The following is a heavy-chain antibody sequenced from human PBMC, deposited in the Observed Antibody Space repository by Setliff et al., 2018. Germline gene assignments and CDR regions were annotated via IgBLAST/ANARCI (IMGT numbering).Heavy chain of an antibody. Sequence: SVKVSCKASGGTFSSYGISWVRQAPGQGLEWLGGTIPNFGTTNYAQEFQGRVTITADESTITAYMELSSLRSEDTAVYYCARVRDCSGGICHRGFHHYMDVWGKGTTVTVSS. CDR1: GGTFSSYG. CDR2: TIPNFGTT. D-gene: IGHD2-15*01. CDR3: ARVRDCSGGICHRGFHHYMDV. V-gene: IGHV1-69*13. J-gene: IGHJ6*03.